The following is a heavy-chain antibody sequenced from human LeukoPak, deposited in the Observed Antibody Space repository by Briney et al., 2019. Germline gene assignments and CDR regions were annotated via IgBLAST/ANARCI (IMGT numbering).Heavy chain of an antibody. D-gene: IGHD4-17*01. Sequence: SVKVSCKASGGTCSSYAISWVRQAPGQGLEWMGGIIPIFGTANYAQKFQGRVTITADKSTSTAYMELSSLRSEDTAVYYCARDLYGDYAPGVYWGQGTLVTVSS. J-gene: IGHJ4*02. V-gene: IGHV1-69*06. CDR1: GGTCSSYA. CDR2: IIPIFGTA. CDR3: ARDLYGDYAPGVY.